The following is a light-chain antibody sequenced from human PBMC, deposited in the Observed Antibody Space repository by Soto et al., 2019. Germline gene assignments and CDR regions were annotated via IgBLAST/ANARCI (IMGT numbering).Light chain of an antibody. CDR3: SSYTSSSTYV. CDR2: NVS. Sequence: QSVLTQPASVSGSPGQSITISCTGTSSDVGGYNSVSWYQQHPGKAPKLMIYNVSNRPSGVSNRFSGSKSGNTASLTISGLQAEDEADYCCSSYTSSSTYVFGTGTKLTVL. CDR1: SSDVGGYNS. J-gene: IGLJ1*01. V-gene: IGLV2-14*01.